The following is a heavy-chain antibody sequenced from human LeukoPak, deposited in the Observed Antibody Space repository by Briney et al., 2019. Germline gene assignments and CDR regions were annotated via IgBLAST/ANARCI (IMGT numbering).Heavy chain of an antibody. CDR3: ARDSSAAGTGEFDY. D-gene: IGHD6-13*01. CDR2: IWYDENNK. V-gene: IGHV3-33*01. CDR1: GFMFSNYG. J-gene: IGHJ4*02. Sequence: GRSLRLSCAASGFMFSNYGMHWVRQAPGKGLEWVAVIWYDENNKYYADSVKGRFTISRDNSKNTLYLQMNSLRADDTAVYYCARDSSAAGTGEFDYWGQGTLVTVSS.